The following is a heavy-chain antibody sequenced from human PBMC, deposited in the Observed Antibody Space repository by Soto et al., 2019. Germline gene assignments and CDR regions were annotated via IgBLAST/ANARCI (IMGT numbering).Heavy chain of an antibody. CDR1: GVSISSYY. CDR2: IYYSGST. Sequence: SETLSLTCTVSGVSISSYYWSWIRHAPGKGLEWIGYIYYSGSTNYNPSLKSRVTISVDTSKNQFSLKLSSVTAADTAVYYCARAGHSSSWYWYWFQPWGQGTLVTVSS. CDR3: ARAGHSSSWYWYWFQP. J-gene: IGHJ5*02. D-gene: IGHD6-13*01. V-gene: IGHV4-59*01.